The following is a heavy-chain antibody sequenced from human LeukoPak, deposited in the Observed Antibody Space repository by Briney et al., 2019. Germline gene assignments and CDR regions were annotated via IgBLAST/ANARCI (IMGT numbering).Heavy chain of an antibody. CDR2: IYISGST. J-gene: IGHJ5*01. V-gene: IGHV4-4*07. Sequence: SETLSLTCTGSGVSISSYFWNWIRQPAGKGLEWIGRIYISGSTIYNPSLKSRVTLSVDTSKNQVSLKLSSVTAADTAMYYCARRVSEVATTLRKGENWFDSWGQGTLVTVSS. D-gene: IGHD1-26*01. CDR1: GVSISSYF. CDR3: ARRVSEVATTLRKGENWFDS.